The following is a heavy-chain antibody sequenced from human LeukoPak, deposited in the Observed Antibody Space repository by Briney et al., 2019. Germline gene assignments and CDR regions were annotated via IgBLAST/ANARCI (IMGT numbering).Heavy chain of an antibody. CDR1: GYTFTGYY. D-gene: IGHD3-3*01. CDR3: ARDLVGGIWSAAF. CDR2: INPNMGDT. J-gene: IGHJ4*02. Sequence: ASVKVSCKASGYTFTGYYVHWVRQAPGQGLEWMERINPNMGDTIYAQRFQGRLTMTKDTSISAAYMELSSLRSDDTAMYYCARDLVGGIWSAAFWGQGTLVTVSS. V-gene: IGHV1-2*06.